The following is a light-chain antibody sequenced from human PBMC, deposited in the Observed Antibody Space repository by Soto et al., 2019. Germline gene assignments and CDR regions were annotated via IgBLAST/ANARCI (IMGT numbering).Light chain of an antibody. CDR3: SSYTSISPLV. Sequence: QSALTQPASVSGSPGQSITISCTGTSSDVGGYNYVSWYQQHPGKAPKLMIYEVSNRPSGVSNRFSGSKSGNTASLTISGLQDEDAADYYCSSYTSISPLVFGGGTKVTVL. CDR2: EVS. V-gene: IGLV2-14*01. CDR1: SSDVGGYNY. J-gene: IGLJ2*01.